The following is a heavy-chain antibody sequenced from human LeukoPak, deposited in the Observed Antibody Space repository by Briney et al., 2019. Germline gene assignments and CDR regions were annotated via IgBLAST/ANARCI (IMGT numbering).Heavy chain of an antibody. CDR2: ISGSGGST. Sequence: GGSLRLSCAASGFTFSSYALSWVRQAPGKGLEWVSAISGSGGSTYYADSVKGRFTISRDNSKNTLYLQMNSLRAEDTAVYYCARDDSSSWPLPYFDYWGQGTLVTVSS. J-gene: IGHJ4*02. V-gene: IGHV3-23*01. CDR1: GFTFSSYA. CDR3: ARDDSSSWPLPYFDY. D-gene: IGHD6-13*01.